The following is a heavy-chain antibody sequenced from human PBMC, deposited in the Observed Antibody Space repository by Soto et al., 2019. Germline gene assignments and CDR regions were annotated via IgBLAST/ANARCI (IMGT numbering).Heavy chain of an antibody. Sequence: EVQLLDSGVDLVQPGGSLRLSCAASGFTFSNYVMSWVRQAPGTGLEWVSAISGSGGSTYYADSVKGRFTISRDNSKNTLYLQMHSLRAEDTAVYYCAKRPASINTFDYWGQGTLVNVSS. CDR2: ISGSGGST. CDR3: AKRPASINTFDY. V-gene: IGHV3-23*01. J-gene: IGHJ4*02. D-gene: IGHD2-2*02. CDR1: GFTFSNYV.